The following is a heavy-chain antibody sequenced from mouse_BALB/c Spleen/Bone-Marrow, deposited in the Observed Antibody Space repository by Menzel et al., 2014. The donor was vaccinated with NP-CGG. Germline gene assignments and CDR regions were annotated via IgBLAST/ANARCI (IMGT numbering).Heavy chain of an antibody. V-gene: IGHV2-2*02. CDR1: GFSLTSYG. J-gene: IGHJ2*01. Sequence: QVQLQQSGPGLVQPPQSLSITCTASGFSLTSYGVHWVRQSPGKGLEWLGVIWSGGSTDYNAAFISRLSISKDNSKSXVSFKMNSLQANDTAKYYCARYYYGSSFDYWGQGTTLTVSS. CDR2: IWSGGST. D-gene: IGHD1-1*01. CDR3: ARYYYGSSFDY.